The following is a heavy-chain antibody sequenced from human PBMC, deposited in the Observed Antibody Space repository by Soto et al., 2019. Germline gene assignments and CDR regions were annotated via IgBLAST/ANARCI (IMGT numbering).Heavy chain of an antibody. D-gene: IGHD5-18*01. CDR2: ISSSSSTI. V-gene: IGHV3-48*02. CDR3: ARDWDTASLHYYYYGMDV. J-gene: IGHJ6*02. CDR1: GFTFSSYA. Sequence: GGSLRLSCAASGFTFSSYAMSWVRQAPGKGLEWVSYISSSSSTIYYADSVKGRFTISRDNAKNSLYLQMNSLRDEDTAVYYCARDWDTASLHYYYYGMDVWGQGTTVTVSS.